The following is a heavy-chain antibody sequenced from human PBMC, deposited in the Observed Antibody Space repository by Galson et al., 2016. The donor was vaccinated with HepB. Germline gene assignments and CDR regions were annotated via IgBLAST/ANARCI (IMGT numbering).Heavy chain of an antibody. Sequence: SLRLSCATSGFTFTDFWMTWVRQTPGKGLEWVSTVSGTGGSTYYADSVKGRFTISRDNTKNMLYLQMNSLRAEDTAVYYCANLGYKGKWYNYWGQGTLVTVSS. V-gene: IGHV3-23*01. D-gene: IGHD1-14*01. CDR1: GFTFTDFW. CDR2: VSGTGGST. CDR3: ANLGYKGKWYNY. J-gene: IGHJ4*02.